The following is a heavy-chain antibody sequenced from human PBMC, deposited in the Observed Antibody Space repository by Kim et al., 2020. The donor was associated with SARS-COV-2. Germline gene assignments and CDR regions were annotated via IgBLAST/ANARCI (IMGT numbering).Heavy chain of an antibody. CDR2: FIPLLNIA. J-gene: IGHJ4*02. Sequence: SVKVSCKASGGTFRTYAISWVREAPGRGLEWMGRFIPLLNIAHYAQKFQGGVTVTADKSTSTAYMELTNLGSEDTAVYYCATEGLCGSTTCYLGYWGQGTLLTVSS. CDR1: GGTFRTYA. D-gene: IGHD2-2*01. CDR3: ATEGLCGSTTCYLGY. V-gene: IGHV1-69*04.